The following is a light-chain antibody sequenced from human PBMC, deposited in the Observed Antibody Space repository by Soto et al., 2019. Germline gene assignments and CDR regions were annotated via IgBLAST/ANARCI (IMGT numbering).Light chain of an antibody. CDR3: GSNTSSNTLGLF. Sequence: QSVLTQPASVSGSPGQSITISCTETSSDVGVYNYVSWYQRHPGKAPKVMIYDVSNRPSGVSNRFSGSKSGYTASLTISGLQAEDEADYYWGSNTSSNTLGLFFGTGTKATVL. CDR2: DVS. CDR1: SSDVGVYNY. V-gene: IGLV2-14*03. J-gene: IGLJ1*01.